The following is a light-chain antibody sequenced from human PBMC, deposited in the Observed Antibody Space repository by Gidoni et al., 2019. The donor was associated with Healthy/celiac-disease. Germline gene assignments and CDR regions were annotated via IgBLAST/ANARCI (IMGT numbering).Light chain of an antibody. CDR3: QQYDNLPRT. CDR1: QYISNY. CDR2: DAS. V-gene: IGKV1-33*01. J-gene: IGKJ3*01. Sequence: DIQLTQSPSSLSASVGDRVNITCQASQYISNYLNWYQQKPGKAPKLLIYDASNLETGVPSRFSGSGSGTDFTFTISSLQPEDIATYYCQQYDNLPRTFGPXTKVDI.